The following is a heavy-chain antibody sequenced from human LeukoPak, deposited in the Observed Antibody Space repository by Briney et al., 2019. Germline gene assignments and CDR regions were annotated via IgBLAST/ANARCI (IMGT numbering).Heavy chain of an antibody. V-gene: IGHV3-9*01. CDR1: GFTFDDYA. D-gene: IGHD6-19*01. CDR2: ISWNSGSI. Sequence: PGGSLRLSCAASGFTFDDYAMHWVRQAPGKGLEWVSGISWNSGSIGYADSVKGRFTISRDNAKNSLYLQMNSLRAEDTALYYCAKDILVGSGWYIGGGVSLGGFDYWDQGTLVTVSS. J-gene: IGHJ4*02. CDR3: AKDILVGSGWYIGGGVSLGGFDY.